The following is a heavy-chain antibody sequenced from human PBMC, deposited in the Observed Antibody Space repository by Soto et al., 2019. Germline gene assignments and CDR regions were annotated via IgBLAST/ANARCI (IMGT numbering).Heavy chain of an antibody. CDR2: ISHDGGST. CDR1: GFTFSSYA. Sequence: GSLRLSCAASGFTFSSYAMTWVRQSPGRGLEWVSTISHDGGSTYYADSVKGRFTISRDNSKNTLYLQMTSLRAEDTAVYYCAKTSNGYPYYFDYWGQGDLVTVSS. J-gene: IGHJ4*02. D-gene: IGHD3-22*01. CDR3: AKTSNGYPYYFDY. V-gene: IGHV3-23*01.